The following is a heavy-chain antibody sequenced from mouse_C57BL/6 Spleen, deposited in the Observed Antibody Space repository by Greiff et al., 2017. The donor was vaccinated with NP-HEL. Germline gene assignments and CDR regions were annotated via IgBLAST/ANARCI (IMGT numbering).Heavy chain of an antibody. V-gene: IGHV5-17*01. Sequence: EVQLMESGGGLVKPGGSLKLSCAASGFTFSDYGMHWVRQAPEKGLEWVAYISSGSSTIYYADTVKGRFTISRDNAKNTLFLQMTSLRSEDTAMYYCARSRDLLLRLWFAYWGQGTLVTVSA. CDR2: ISSGSSTI. D-gene: IGHD1-1*01. CDR1: GFTFSDYG. CDR3: ARSRDLLLRLWFAY. J-gene: IGHJ3*01.